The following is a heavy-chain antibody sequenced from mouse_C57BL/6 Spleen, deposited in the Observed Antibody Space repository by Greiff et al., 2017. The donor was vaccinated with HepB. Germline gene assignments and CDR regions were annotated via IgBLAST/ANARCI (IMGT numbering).Heavy chain of an antibody. CDR2: ISSGGSYT. D-gene: IGHD2-3*01. CDR3: ARQGDGYYGYYFDY. Sequence: EVQRVESGGDLVKPGGSLKLSCAASGFTFSSYGMSWVRQTPDKRLEWVATISSGGSYTYYPDSVKGRFTISRDNAKNTLYLQMSSLKSEDTAMYYCARQGDGYYGYYFDYWGQGTTLTVSS. V-gene: IGHV5-6*01. J-gene: IGHJ2*01. CDR1: GFTFSSYG.